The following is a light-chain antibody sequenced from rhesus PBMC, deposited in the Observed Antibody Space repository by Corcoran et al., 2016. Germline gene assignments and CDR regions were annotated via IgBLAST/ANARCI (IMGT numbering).Light chain of an antibody. CDR3: MQALEFPLT. V-gene: IGKV2-104*02. Sequence: DIVMTQTPLSLPVTPGEPASIPCRSSQSLLDSEDGNTYLAWYLQKPGLSPQLLIYEVSNRASGVPDRFSGSGSDTDFTLKISRLEAEDVGVYYCMQALEFPLTFGGGTKVEIK. J-gene: IGKJ4*01. CDR1: QSLLDSEDGNTY. CDR2: EVS.